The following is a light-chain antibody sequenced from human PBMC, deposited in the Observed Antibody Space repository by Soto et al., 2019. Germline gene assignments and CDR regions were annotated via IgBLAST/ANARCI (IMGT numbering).Light chain of an antibody. Sequence: DIVMTQSPLSLPVTPGEPASISCRSSQSLLHSNGYNYVDWYLQKPGQPPQFLIFLGSSRASGVPDRFNGSGSGTDFTLRITTVEAEDVGVYYCMQVLQTPLTFGGGTKLEIK. J-gene: IGKJ4*01. V-gene: IGKV2-28*01. CDR2: LGS. CDR1: QSLLHSNGYNY. CDR3: MQVLQTPLT.